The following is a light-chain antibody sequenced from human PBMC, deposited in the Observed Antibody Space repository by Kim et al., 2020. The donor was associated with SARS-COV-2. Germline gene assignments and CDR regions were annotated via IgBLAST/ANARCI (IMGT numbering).Light chain of an antibody. CDR2: YDR. J-gene: IGLJ3*02. V-gene: IGLV3-21*04. CDR3: QVWDSSSDHPDWV. CDR1: NIGSKS. Sequence: SYELTQPPSVSVAPGKTARITCGGNNIGSKSVHWYQQKPGQAPVLVIYYDRDRPSGIPERFSGSNSGNTATLTISRVEAGDEADYYCQVWDSSSDHPDWVFGGGTQLTVL.